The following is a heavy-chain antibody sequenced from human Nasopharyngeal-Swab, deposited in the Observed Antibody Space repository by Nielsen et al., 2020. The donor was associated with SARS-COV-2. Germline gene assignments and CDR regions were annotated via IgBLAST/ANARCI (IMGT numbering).Heavy chain of an antibody. CDR2: IYYSGST. V-gene: IGHV4-59*01. CDR3: ARDGLDYDFWSAYFMDV. CDR1: GGSISSYY. J-gene: IGHJ6*02. Sequence: SETLSLTCTVSGGSISSYYWSWIRQPPGKGLEWIGYIYYSGSTNYNPSLKSRVTISVDTSKNQFSLKLSSVTAADTAVYYCARDGLDYDFWSAYFMDVWGQGTTVTVSS. D-gene: IGHD3-3*01.